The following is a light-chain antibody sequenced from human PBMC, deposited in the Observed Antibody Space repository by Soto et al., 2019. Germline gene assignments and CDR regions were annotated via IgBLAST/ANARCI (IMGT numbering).Light chain of an antibody. CDR1: SSDVGDYNY. Sequence: QSALTQPASVSGSPGQSITISCTGTSSDVGDYNYVSWYQQHPGKAPKLMIYDVSNRPSGVSNRFSGSKSGNTASLTISGVQDEDEEDYYCTSYTSSSTYVFGTGTKLTVL. V-gene: IGLV2-14*01. CDR2: DVS. CDR3: TSYTSSSTYV. J-gene: IGLJ1*01.